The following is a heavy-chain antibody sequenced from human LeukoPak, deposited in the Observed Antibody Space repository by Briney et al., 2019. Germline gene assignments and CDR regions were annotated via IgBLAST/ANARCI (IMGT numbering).Heavy chain of an antibody. V-gene: IGHV1-8*03. CDR1: GYTFTSYD. D-gene: IGHD3-3*01. J-gene: IGHJ6*03. CDR3: ARGLEDFWSGYYTGWYYYYYYYMDV. CDR2: MNPNSGNT. Sequence: GASVRVSCKASGYTFTSYDINWVRQATGQGLEWMGWMNPNSGNTGYAQKFQGRVTITRSTSISTAYMELSSLRSEDTAVYYCARGLEDFWSGYYTGWYYYYYYYMDVWGKGTTVTVSS.